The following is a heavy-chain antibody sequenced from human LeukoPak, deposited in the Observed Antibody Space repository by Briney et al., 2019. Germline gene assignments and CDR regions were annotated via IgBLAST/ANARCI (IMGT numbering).Heavy chain of an antibody. J-gene: IGHJ5*02. CDR3: ARHGADYDILTGYYNWFDP. D-gene: IGHD3-9*01. Sequence: SETLSLTCAVYGGSFSGYYWSWIRQPPGKGLEWIGEINHSGSTNYNPSPKSRVTISVDTPKNQFSLKLSSVTAADTAVYYCARHGADYDILTGYYNWFDPWGQGTLVTVSS. CDR1: GGSFSGYY. V-gene: IGHV4-34*01. CDR2: INHSGST.